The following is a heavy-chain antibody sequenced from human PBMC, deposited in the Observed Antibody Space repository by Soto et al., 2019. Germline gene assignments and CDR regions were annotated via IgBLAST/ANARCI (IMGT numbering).Heavy chain of an antibody. CDR3: ARALVAYCSGGSCFPFDY. Sequence: QVQLVESGGGVVQPGRSLRLSCEASGFTFSSYGMHWVRQAPGKGLEWVAVIWYDGTNKYYADSVKGRFTISRDNSKNTLYLQMNSLRAEDTAVYYCARALVAYCSGGSCFPFDYWGQGTLVTVSS. CDR2: IWYDGTNK. J-gene: IGHJ4*02. CDR1: GFTFSSYG. V-gene: IGHV3-33*01. D-gene: IGHD2-15*01.